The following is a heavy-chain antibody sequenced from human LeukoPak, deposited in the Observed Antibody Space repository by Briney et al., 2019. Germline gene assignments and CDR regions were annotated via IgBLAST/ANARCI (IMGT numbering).Heavy chain of an antibody. D-gene: IGHD2-21*02. CDR1: GYRFTSYG. J-gene: IGHJ4*02. CDR2: ISAYNGNT. V-gene: IGHV1-18*01. CDR3: ARGRGGCGGDCYSFDY. Sequence: ASVKVSCKASGYRFTSYGISWVRQAPGQGLEWMGWISAYNGNTNYAQKLQGRVTMTTDTSTGTAYMELRSLRSDDTAVYYCARGRGGCGGDCYSFDYWGQGTLVTVSS.